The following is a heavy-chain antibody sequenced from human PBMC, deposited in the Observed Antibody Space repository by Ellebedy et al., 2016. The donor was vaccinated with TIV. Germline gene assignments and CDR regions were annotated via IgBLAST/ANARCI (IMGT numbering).Heavy chain of an antibody. J-gene: IGHJ5*02. V-gene: IGHV1-3*01. D-gene: IGHD6-13*01. CDR3: ARMTYSSNWYEGWFDP. Sequence: KFQGRVTITRDTSASTAYMELSSLRSEDTAVYYCARMTYSSNWYEGWFDPWGQGTLVTVSS.